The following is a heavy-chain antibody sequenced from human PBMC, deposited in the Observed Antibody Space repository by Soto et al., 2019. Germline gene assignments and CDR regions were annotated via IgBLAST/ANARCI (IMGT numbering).Heavy chain of an antibody. D-gene: IGHD3-16*01. CDR1: GLTLTNVW. J-gene: IGHJ5*02. V-gene: IGHV3-15*07. CDR3: AWGAAQFYES. CDR2: IRSEANGGTT. Sequence: EVQLVESGGGLVQPGGSLRVSCAASGLTLTNVWMNWVRQAPGKGLEWVGLIRSEANGGTTDYAAPVKGRFTISRDDSKNTLYLQMNSLESEDTAVYYCAWGAAQFYESWGLGTLVTVSS.